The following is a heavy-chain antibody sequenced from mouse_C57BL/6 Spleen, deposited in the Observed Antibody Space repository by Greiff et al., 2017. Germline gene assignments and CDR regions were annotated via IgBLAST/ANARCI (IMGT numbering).Heavy chain of an antibody. Sequence: VQLKESGAELVRPGASVKLSCTASGFNIKDDYMHWVKQRPEQGLEWIGWIDPENGDTEYASKFQGKATITADTSSNTAYLQLSSLTSEDTAVYYCTLYDGSSSFAYWGQGTLVTVSA. D-gene: IGHD1-1*01. CDR1: GFNIKDDY. J-gene: IGHJ3*01. CDR2: IDPENGDT. V-gene: IGHV14-4*01. CDR3: TLYDGSSSFAY.